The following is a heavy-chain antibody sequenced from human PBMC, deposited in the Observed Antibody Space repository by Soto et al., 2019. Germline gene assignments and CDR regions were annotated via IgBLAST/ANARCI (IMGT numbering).Heavy chain of an antibody. J-gene: IGHJ6*01. Sequence: QVQLVESGGGVVQPGRSLRLSCVASGFTFSNYVMHWVRRAPGKGLEWVAVVSFAGTNKYYPDSVKGRFNISRDNSRNALTLEMLSLAAVDTAVYCCAREGSAVGCYGVDVWGRGAPVTVSP. D-gene: IGHD1-26*01. CDR3: AREGSAVGCYGVDV. CDR2: VSFAGTNK. CDR1: GFTFSNYV. V-gene: IGHV3-30-3*01.